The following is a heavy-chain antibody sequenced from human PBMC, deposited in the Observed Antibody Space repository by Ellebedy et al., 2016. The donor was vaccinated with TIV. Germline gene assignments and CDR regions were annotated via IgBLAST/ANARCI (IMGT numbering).Heavy chain of an antibody. D-gene: IGHD1-1*01. V-gene: IGHV1-46*04. CDR3: ARGTDLYYYGMDV. Sequence: AASVKVSCKASGYSFSSYYMHWVRQAPGQGLEWMGIINPSGGSTSYAQKLQGRVTMTRDTSTSTVYMELSSLKSEDTAVYYCARGTDLYYYGMDVWGQGTTVTVSS. J-gene: IGHJ6*02. CDR1: GYSFSSYY. CDR2: INPSGGST.